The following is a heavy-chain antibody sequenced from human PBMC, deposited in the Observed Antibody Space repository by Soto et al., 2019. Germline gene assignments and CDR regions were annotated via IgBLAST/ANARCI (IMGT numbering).Heavy chain of an antibody. V-gene: IGHV4-34*01. CDR1: GGSFSGYY. J-gene: IGHJ4*02. CDR2: INHSGNT. CDR3: ARGISMIAVVQRGAPDKYYLDS. Sequence: QVQLQQWGARLLKPSETLSLTCAVYGGSFSGYYWSWIRQPPGKGLEWIGEINHSGNTNYNPSLKSRVTILVDTSKNQFSLNLNSVTPADTAVYYCARGISMIAVVQRGAPDKYYLDSWGQGTLVTVSS. D-gene: IGHD3-22*01.